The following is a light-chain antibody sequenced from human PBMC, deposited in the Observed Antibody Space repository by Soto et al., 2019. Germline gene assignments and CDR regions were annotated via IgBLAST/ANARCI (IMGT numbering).Light chain of an antibody. CDR1: SSDVGGYNY. CDR3: SSYAGNNVV. Sequence: QSALTQPPSASGSPGQSVTISCTGTSSDVGGYNYVSWYQQHPGKAPKLMIYEVSKRPSGVPDRFSGFKSGNTASLTVSGLQAEDEADYYCSSYAGNNVVFGGGTKLTVL. J-gene: IGLJ2*01. V-gene: IGLV2-8*01. CDR2: EVS.